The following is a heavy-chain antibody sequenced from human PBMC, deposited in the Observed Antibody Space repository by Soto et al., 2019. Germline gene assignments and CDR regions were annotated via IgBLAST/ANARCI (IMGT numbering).Heavy chain of an antibody. CDR2: ISAYNGNT. CDR3: ATANYYGSGSYGWFDP. Sequence: ASVKVSCKASGYTFTSYGISWVRQAPGQGLEWMGWISAYNGNTNYAQKLQGRVTMTTDTSTSTAYMELSSLRSEDTAVYYCATANYYGSGSYGWFDPWGQGTLVTVSS. J-gene: IGHJ5*02. D-gene: IGHD3-10*01. V-gene: IGHV1-18*01. CDR1: GYTFTSYG.